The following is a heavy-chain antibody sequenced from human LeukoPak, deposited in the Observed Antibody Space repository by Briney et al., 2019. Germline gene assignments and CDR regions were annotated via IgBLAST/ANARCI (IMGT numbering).Heavy chain of an antibody. J-gene: IGHJ4*02. V-gene: IGHV3-33*08. D-gene: IGHD6-19*01. Sequence: GGSLRLSCAASGFTFSSYSMNWVRQAPGKGLEWVAVIWYDGSNKYYADSVKGRFTISRDNSKNTLYLQMNSLRAEDTAVYYCARDSGWSLDYWGQGTLVTVSS. CDR2: IWYDGSNK. CDR3: ARDSGWSLDY. CDR1: GFTFSSYS.